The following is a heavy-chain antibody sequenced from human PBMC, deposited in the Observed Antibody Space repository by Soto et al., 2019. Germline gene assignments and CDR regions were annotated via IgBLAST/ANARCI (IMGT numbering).Heavy chain of an antibody. CDR2: ISYDGSNK. CDR3: AKDLGDYIWGSSDY. V-gene: IGHV3-30*18. D-gene: IGHD3-16*01. CDR1: GFTFSSYG. J-gene: IGHJ4*02. Sequence: PGGSLRLSCAASGFTFSSYGMHWVRQAPGKGLEWVAVISYDGSNKYYADSVKGRFTISRDNSKNTLYLQMNSLRAEDTAVYYCAKDLGDYIWGSSDYWGQGTLVTVSS.